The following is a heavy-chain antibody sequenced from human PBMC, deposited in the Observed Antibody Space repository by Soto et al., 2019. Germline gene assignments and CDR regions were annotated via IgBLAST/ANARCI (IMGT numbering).Heavy chain of an antibody. Sequence: ASVKVSCKASGYTFTSYDINWVRQAPGKGLEWMGGFDPEDGETIYAQKFQGRVTMTEDTSTDTAYMELSSLRSEDTAVYYCATDLGAAAYYFDYWGHGTLVTVSS. D-gene: IGHD6-25*01. CDR2: FDPEDGET. CDR1: GYTFTSYD. V-gene: IGHV1-24*01. CDR3: ATDLGAAAYYFDY. J-gene: IGHJ4*01.